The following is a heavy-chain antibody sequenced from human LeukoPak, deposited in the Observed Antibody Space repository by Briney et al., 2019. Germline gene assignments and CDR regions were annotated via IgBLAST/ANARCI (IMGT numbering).Heavy chain of an antibody. J-gene: IGHJ4*02. CDR1: VGSFSAYY. CDR3: AKGGWYPDC. D-gene: IGHD6-19*01. V-gene: IGHV4-34*01. CDR2: INHSGST. Sequence: PSETLSLTCAVYVGSFSAYYWSWIRQPPGKGLEWMGEINHSGSTNYNPSLKSRATISVDTSKKQFSLKLSSLTAADTAVYYCAKGGWYPDCWGRGTLVTVSS.